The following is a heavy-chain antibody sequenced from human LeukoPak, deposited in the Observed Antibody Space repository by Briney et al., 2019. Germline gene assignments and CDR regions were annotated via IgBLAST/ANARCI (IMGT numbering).Heavy chain of an antibody. V-gene: IGHV3-23*01. CDR3: AKGSESGYRYGYSYYYYMDV. CDR2: ISGSGDST. Sequence: GGSLRLSCAASGFTFSSYAMSWVRQAPGKRLDWVSAISGSGDSTYYADSVKGRFTISRDNSKNTLYLQMNSLRAEDTAVYYCAKGSESGYRYGYSYYYYMDVWGKGTTVTVSS. D-gene: IGHD5-18*01. CDR1: GFTFSSYA. J-gene: IGHJ6*03.